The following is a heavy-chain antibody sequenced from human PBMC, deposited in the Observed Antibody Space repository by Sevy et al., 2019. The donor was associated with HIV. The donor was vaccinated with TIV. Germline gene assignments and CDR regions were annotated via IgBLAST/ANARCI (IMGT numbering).Heavy chain of an antibody. D-gene: IGHD6-19*01. Sequence: GGSLRLSCAASGFTFSNAWMNWVRQAPGKGLEWVGRIKSKTDGGTTDYAAPVKGRFTISREDSKNTLYLQMNSLKTEDTAVYYCTTYSSGWYYDAFDIWGQGTMVTVSS. CDR1: GFTFSNAW. CDR3: TTYSSGWYYDAFDI. V-gene: IGHV3-15*07. CDR2: IKSKTDGGTT. J-gene: IGHJ3*02.